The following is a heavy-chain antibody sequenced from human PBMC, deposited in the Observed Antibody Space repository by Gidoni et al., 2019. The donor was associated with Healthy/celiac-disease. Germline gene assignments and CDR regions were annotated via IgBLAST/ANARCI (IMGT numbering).Heavy chain of an antibody. Sequence: QLQLQESGPGLVQPSETLSLTCTVSGGSISSRSYYWGWIRQPPGKGLEWIGSIYYSGSTYYNPSLKRRVTISVDTSKNQFSLKLSSVTAADTAVYYCARHGGTMIVVLYYFDYWGQGTLVTVSS. D-gene: IGHD3-22*01. CDR2: IYYSGST. J-gene: IGHJ4*02. V-gene: IGHV4-39*01. CDR1: GGSISSRSYY. CDR3: ARHGGTMIVVLYYFDY.